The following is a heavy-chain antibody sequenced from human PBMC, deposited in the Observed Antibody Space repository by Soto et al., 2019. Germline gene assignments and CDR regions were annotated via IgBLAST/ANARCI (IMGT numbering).Heavy chain of an antibody. CDR1: GFTFTNSA. J-gene: IGHJ3*01. D-gene: IGHD2-21*02. V-gene: IGHV1-58*01. Sequence: QVQIVQSGPEVKRPGTSVRVSCRTSGFTFTNSAVQWVRQARGQRLEWIGWIIVASGRTNYAREVQERVTISRDTSTSTAYMELSGLRSEDTAVYYCVAELYSGGGCCSFDFWGQGTMVTVSS. CDR3: VAELYSGGGCCSFDF. CDR2: IIVASGRT.